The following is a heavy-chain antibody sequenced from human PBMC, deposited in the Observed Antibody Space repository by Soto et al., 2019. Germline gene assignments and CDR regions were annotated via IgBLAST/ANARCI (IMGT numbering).Heavy chain of an antibody. CDR1: DESLSDYY. V-gene: IGHV4-34*01. CDR2: IHPSGST. J-gene: IGHJ4*02. CDR3: ARSDGRY. Sequence: SETLSLTCAVFDESLSDYYYTWTRQPPGKGLEWIGEIHPSGSTHYNPSLTTRVTLSEDTSKNQFSLKLSSVTAADTAVYYCARSDGRYWGQGTLVTVSS.